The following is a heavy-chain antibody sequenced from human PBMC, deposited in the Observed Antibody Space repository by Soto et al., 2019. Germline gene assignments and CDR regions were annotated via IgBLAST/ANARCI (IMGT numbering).Heavy chain of an antibody. CDR1: GCSISFSY. CDR3: ARSYDSWSGYYPRFDP. D-gene: IGHD3-3*01. V-gene: IGHV4-59*01. J-gene: IGHJ5*02. Sequence: SETLSLTCTVAGCSISFSYWSWIRRSPGRGLEWIGYIYYTGSTNYNPSLKSRVIMSLDTSKNQFSLKLSSVTAADTAVYYCARSYDSWSGYYPRFDPWGQGTQVTVSS. CDR2: IYYTGST.